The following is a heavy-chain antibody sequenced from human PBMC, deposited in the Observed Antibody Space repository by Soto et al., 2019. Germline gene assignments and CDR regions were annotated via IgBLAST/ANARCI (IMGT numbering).Heavy chain of an antibody. CDR2: ISGSGGST. V-gene: IGHV3-23*01. CDR3: AKVEYYYDSSGFGY. D-gene: IGHD3-22*01. J-gene: IGHJ4*02. CDR1: GVTFSSYA. Sequence: GGSLRLSCAASGVTFSSYAMSWVRQAPGKGLEWVSAISGSGGSTYYADSVRGRFTISRDNSKNTLYLQMNSLRAEDTAVYYCAKVEYYYDSSGFGYWGQGTLVTVSS.